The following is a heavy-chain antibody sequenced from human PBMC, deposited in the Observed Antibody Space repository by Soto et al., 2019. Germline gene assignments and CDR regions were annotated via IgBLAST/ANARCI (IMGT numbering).Heavy chain of an antibody. Sequence: HPGGSLRLSCAASGFIFDNYAMNWVRQAPGKGLEWISTISGGGGATYYADSVKGRFTISRDNSKNTLYLQMNSLRAEDTAVYYCARSLWGSGSYYLHYYYYMDVWGKGTTVTVSS. CDR2: ISGGGGAT. D-gene: IGHD3-10*01. CDR3: ARSLWGSGSYYLHYYYYMDV. J-gene: IGHJ6*03. V-gene: IGHV3-23*01. CDR1: GFIFDNYA.